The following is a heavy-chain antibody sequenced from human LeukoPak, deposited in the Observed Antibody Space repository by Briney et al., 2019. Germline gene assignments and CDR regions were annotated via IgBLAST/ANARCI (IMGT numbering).Heavy chain of an antibody. J-gene: IGHJ4*02. Sequence: GGSLRLSCAASGFTFSSDGMHWVRQAPGKGLEWVAVIWKDGSDKYYADSVKGRFTISRDNSMNTLSLQMNSLRAEDTAVYYCARAPAGCGGTCPFDSWGQGTLVTVSS. CDR2: IWKDGSDK. CDR3: ARAPAGCGGTCPFDS. D-gene: IGHD2-15*01. CDR1: GFTFSSDG. V-gene: IGHV3-33*01.